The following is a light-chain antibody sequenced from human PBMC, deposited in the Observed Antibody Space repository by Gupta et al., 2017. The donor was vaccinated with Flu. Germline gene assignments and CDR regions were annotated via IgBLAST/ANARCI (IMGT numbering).Light chain of an antibody. Sequence: QSVLTQPPSVSGAPDQRVTISCTGSSSNFGADYDVHWYQQLPGTTPKLLSDDNNNRPSGVPDRFSAYKSGTSASLAITGLQAEDEAIYYCQSYDTGLRGLVFGGGTKLTVL. V-gene: IGLV1-40*01. CDR3: QSYDTGLRGLV. CDR1: SSNFGADYD. J-gene: IGLJ3*02. CDR2: DNN.